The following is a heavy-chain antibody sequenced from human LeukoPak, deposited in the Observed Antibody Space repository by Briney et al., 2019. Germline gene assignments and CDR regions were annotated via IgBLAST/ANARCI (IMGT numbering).Heavy chain of an antibody. CDR1: GFTFSGYW. Sequence: GGSPRLSCAASGFTFSGYWMSWVRQAPGKGLKGVANINQDGSEKYYVDSVKGRFTISRDNAKNSLYLQMNSLRAEDTAVYYCATAGHAVTTWRYYYYYYMDVWGKGTTVTVSS. CDR3: ATAGHAVTTWRYYYYYYMDV. V-gene: IGHV3-7*01. D-gene: IGHD4-11*01. CDR2: INQDGSEK. J-gene: IGHJ6*03.